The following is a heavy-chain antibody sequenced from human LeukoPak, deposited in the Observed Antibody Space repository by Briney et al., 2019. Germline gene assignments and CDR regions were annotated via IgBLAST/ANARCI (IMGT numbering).Heavy chain of an antibody. D-gene: IGHD1-1*01. J-gene: IGHJ4*02. Sequence: ASVKVSCKASGYTFTGYYMHWVRQAPGQGLEWMGWINPSGGSTSYAQKFQGRVTMTRDTSTSTVYMELSSLRSEDTAVDYCAREGTEDYFDYWGQGTLVTVSS. CDR1: GYTFTGYY. V-gene: IGHV1-46*01. CDR2: INPSGGST. CDR3: AREGTEDYFDY.